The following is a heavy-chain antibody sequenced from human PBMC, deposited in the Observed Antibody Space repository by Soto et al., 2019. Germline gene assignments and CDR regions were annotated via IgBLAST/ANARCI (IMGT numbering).Heavy chain of an antibody. V-gene: IGHV3-23*01. Sequence: PGGSLRLSCAASGFTFSSYAMSWVRQAPGKGLEWVSAISGSGGSTYYADSVKGRFTISRDNSKNTLYLQMNSLRAEDTAVYYCAKGYYYDSSGITRDYWGQGTLVTVPQ. CDR2: ISGSGGST. CDR3: AKGYYYDSSGITRDY. CDR1: GFTFSSYA. D-gene: IGHD3-22*01. J-gene: IGHJ4*02.